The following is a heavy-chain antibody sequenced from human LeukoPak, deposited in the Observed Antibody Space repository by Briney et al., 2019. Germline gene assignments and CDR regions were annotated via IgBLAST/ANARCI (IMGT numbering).Heavy chain of an antibody. Sequence: SEILSLTCTVSGGSFSGPYWSWIRQTPGKGLEWIGYIYHNGDTRYNPSLKSRVTMSVDTSKNQFSLKLNSVTPADTAVYYCARDGYGPTDFWGKGSLVTVSS. CDR2: IYHNGDT. CDR1: GGSFSGPY. V-gene: IGHV4-59*11. J-gene: IGHJ4*02. CDR3: ARDGYGPTDF. D-gene: IGHD3-10*01.